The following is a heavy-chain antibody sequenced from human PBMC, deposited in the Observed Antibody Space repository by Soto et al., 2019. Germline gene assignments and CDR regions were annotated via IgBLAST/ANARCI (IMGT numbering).Heavy chain of an antibody. V-gene: IGHV3-7*01. CDR1: GFSFTSYW. CDR2: IKEDGSAK. J-gene: IGHJ4*02. Sequence: EVQLVESGGGLVQPGGSLRVSCAASGFSFTSYWMSWVRQAPGKGLEWVANIKEDGSAKYYLDSVKGRFTISRDNAKNSLYLQMSSPRAEDTAVYYCSRGDLYRFYYWGQGNLVTVSS. CDR3: SRGDLYRFYY.